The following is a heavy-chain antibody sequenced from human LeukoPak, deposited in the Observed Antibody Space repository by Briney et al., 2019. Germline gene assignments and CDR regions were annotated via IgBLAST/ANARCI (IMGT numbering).Heavy chain of an antibody. V-gene: IGHV4-59*01. D-gene: IGHD5-12*01. J-gene: IGHJ4*02. CDR2: IYYSGST. Sequence: KPSETLSLTCTVSGGSISSYYWSWIRQPTGKGLEWIGYIYYSGSTNYNPSLKSRVTISVDTSKNQFSLKLSSVTAADTAVYYCARAHTFYSGYELSYWGQGTLVTVSS. CDR1: GGSISSYY. CDR3: ARAHTFYSGYELSY.